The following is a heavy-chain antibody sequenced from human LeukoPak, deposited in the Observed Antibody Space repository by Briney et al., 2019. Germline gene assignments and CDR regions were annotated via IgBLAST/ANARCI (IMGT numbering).Heavy chain of an antibody. Sequence: ASVKVSCKASGYTFTSYYMHWVRQAPGQGLEWMGIINPSGGSTSYAQKFQGRVTMTRDTSTSTVYMELSSLRSEDTAVYYCAGDVSHSSSSEDPYYYGMDVWGQGTTVTVSS. D-gene: IGHD6-6*01. J-gene: IGHJ6*02. CDR3: AGDVSHSSSSEDPYYYGMDV. CDR2: INPSGGST. CDR1: GYTFTSYY. V-gene: IGHV1-46*01.